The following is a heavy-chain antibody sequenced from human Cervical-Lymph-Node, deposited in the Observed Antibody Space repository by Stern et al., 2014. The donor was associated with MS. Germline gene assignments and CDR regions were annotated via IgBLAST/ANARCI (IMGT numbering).Heavy chain of an antibody. Sequence: QVQLQESGPGLVKPSETLSLTCTVSGGSISGYYWSWIRQPPGKGLEWIGYMYYSGSTSYNPSLKSRVTISVGTSKNQFSLKLSSVTAADTAVYYCARGKLAIGIYFDYWGQGTLVTVSS. D-gene: IGHD1-1*01. CDR1: GGSISGYY. CDR2: MYYSGST. CDR3: ARGKLAIGIYFDY. V-gene: IGHV4-59*01. J-gene: IGHJ4*02.